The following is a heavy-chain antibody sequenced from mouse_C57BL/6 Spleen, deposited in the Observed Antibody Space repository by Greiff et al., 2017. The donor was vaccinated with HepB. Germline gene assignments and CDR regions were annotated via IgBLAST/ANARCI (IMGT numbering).Heavy chain of an antibody. CDR1: GYTFTSYG. D-gene: IGHD2-3*01. CDR3: AREDGYYRGFAY. Sequence: QVQLQQSGAELARPGASVKLSCKASGYTFTSYGISWVKQRTGQGLEWIGEIYPRSGNTYYNEKFKGKATLTADKSSSTAYMELRSLTSEDSAVYFCAREDGYYRGFAYWGQGTLVTVSA. J-gene: IGHJ3*01. V-gene: IGHV1-81*01. CDR2: IYPRSGNT.